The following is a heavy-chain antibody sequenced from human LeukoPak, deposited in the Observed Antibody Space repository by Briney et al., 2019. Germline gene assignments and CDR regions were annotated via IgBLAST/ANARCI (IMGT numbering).Heavy chain of an antibody. V-gene: IGHV3-21*01. CDR2: ISSSSSYI. CDR3: ARDLTGTWHAFDI. Sequence: GGSLRLSXAASGFIFSSYSMYWVRQAPGKGLEWVSSISSSSSYIYYADSVKGRFTISRDNAKNSLYLQMNSLTGDDTALYYCARDLTGTWHAFDIWGQGTMVTVSS. D-gene: IGHD1-14*01. CDR1: GFIFSSYS. J-gene: IGHJ3*02.